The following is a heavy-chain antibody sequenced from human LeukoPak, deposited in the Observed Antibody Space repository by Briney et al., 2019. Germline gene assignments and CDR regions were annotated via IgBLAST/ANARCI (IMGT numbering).Heavy chain of an antibody. V-gene: IGHV4-59*01. CDR3: ARDLGYSSTDY. CDR1: GGSISSYY. J-gene: IGHJ4*02. CDR2: IYYSGST. Sequence: PSETLSLTCTVSGGSISSYYWSWIRQPPGKGLEWIGYIYYSGSTNYNPSLKSRVTISADTSKNQFSLKLSSVTAADTAVYYCARDLGYSSTDYWGQGTLVTVSS. D-gene: IGHD6-13*01.